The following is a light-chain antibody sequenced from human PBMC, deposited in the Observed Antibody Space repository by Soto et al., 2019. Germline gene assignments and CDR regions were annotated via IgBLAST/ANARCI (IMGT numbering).Light chain of an antibody. CDR3: SSYTSSSPAIV. CDR2: DVS. Sequence: QSVLTQPASVSGSPGQSITTSCTGNSSDVGGYNYVSWYQQHPGKAPKLMIYDVSNRPSGVSNRFSGSKSGNTASLTISGLQAEDEAEYYCSSYTSSSPAIVFGTGTKVTVL. CDR1: SSDVGGYNY. V-gene: IGLV2-14*01. J-gene: IGLJ1*01.